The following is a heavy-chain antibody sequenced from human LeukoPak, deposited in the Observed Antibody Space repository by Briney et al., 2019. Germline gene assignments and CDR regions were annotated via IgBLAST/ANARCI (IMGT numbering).Heavy chain of an antibody. CDR3: TTDAAPPLDY. CDR2: IKSKTDGGTS. CDR1: GLTFTNAW. J-gene: IGHJ4*02. V-gene: IGHV3-15*01. Sequence: GGSLRLSCATSGLTFTNAWMSWFRQAPGKGLEWVGRIKSKTDGGTSDYAAPVQGRFTISRDDSKNTLYLQMNSLKTEDTAVYYCTTDAAPPLDYWGQGTLVTVSS.